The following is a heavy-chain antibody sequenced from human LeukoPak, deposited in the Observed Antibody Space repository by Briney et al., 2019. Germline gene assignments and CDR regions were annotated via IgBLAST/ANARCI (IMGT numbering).Heavy chain of an antibody. V-gene: IGHV3-23*01. CDR2: ISGSGGST. J-gene: IGHJ4*02. Sequence: GGSLRLSCAASGFTFSSYGMSWVRQAPGKGLEWVSAISGSGGSTYYADSVKGRFTISRDNSKNTLYLQMNSLRAEDTAVYYCAKDRDVWGSLLDYWGQGTLVTVSS. D-gene: IGHD3-16*01. CDR1: GFTFSSYG. CDR3: AKDRDVWGSLLDY.